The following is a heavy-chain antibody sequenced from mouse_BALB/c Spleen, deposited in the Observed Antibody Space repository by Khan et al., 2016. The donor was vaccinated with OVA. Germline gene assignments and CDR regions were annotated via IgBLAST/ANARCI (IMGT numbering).Heavy chain of an antibody. V-gene: IGHV7-3*02. CDR1: GFTFTDYY. CDR3: VRNIRDNGFDY. J-gene: IGHJ2*01. CDR2: IRNKANGYST. Sequence: EVELVESGGGLVQPGGSLGLSCATSGFTFTDYYMSWVRQPPGKALEWLGFIRNKANGYSTEYSASVMGRFTISRDNSQSILYLHMNTLRAEDRDTYYCVRNIRDNGFDYWGQGTTLTVSS. D-gene: IGHD1-3*01.